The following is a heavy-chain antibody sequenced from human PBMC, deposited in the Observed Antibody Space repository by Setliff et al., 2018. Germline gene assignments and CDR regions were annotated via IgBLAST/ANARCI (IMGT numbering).Heavy chain of an antibody. D-gene: IGHD3-22*01. J-gene: IGHJ4*02. Sequence: ASVKVSCKTSGYTFTNYGITWVRQAPGQGLEWMGWTNNYSFKTNYPQKFLGRVTVTTDTSTGTAYMELGSLTSDDTAIYYCARINFYVSSGYYYAPDYWGPGTLVTVSS. CDR1: GYTFTNYG. CDR3: ARINFYVSSGYYYAPDY. V-gene: IGHV1-18*01. CDR2: TNNYSFKT.